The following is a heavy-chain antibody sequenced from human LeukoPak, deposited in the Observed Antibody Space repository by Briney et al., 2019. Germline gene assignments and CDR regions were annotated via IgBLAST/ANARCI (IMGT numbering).Heavy chain of an antibody. CDR2: MNPNSGNT. V-gene: IGHV1-8*01. J-gene: IGHJ5*02. CDR3: ARGFTYDFWSGNWFDP. Sequence: ASVEVSCKASGYTFTSYDINWVRQATGQGLEWMGWMNPNSGNTGYAQKFQGRVTMTRNTSISTAYMELSSLRSEDTAVYYCARGFTYDFWSGNWFDPWGQGTLVTVSS. CDR1: GYTFTSYD. D-gene: IGHD3-3*01.